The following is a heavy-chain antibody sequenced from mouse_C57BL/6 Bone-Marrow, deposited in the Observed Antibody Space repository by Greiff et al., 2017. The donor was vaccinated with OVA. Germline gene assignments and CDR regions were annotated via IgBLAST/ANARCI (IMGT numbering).Heavy chain of an antibody. J-gene: IGHJ1*03. CDR3: AGVATKYFDV. V-gene: IGHV14-3*01. CDR2: IDPANGNT. Sequence: VQLKESVAELVRPGASVKLSCTASGFNIKNTYMHWVKQRPEQGLEWIGRIDPANGNTKYAPKFQGKATITADTSSNAAYLQRSSLTSEDTAIYFCAGVATKYFDVWGTGTTVTVSS. D-gene: IGHD2-2*01. CDR1: GFNIKNTY.